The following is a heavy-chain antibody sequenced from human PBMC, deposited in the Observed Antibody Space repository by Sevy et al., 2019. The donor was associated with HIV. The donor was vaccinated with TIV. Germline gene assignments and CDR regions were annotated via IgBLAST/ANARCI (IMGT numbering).Heavy chain of an antibody. V-gene: IGHV3-7*01. CDR1: GFTFTTYW. D-gene: IGHD3-16*01. CDR2: IKQDGSEK. Sequence: GGSLRLSCAASGFTFTTYWMTWVRQAPGKGLEWVANIKQDGSEKYYVDSVKGRFTTSRDNAKNSVYLQMTSLRVEDTAVYYCERGLYNALDWGQGTLVTVSS. J-gene: IGHJ4*02. CDR3: ERGLYNALD.